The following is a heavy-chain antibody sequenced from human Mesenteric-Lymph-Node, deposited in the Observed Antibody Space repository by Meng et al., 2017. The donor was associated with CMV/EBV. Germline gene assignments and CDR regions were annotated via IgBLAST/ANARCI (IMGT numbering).Heavy chain of an antibody. CDR3: AKVLGPKNYCSSTSCYTNHYYYYGMDV. V-gene: IGHV3-74*01. CDR1: GFTFSGYW. J-gene: IGHJ6*02. Sequence: LSLTCAASGFTFSGYWMFWVRQAPGKGLVWVSRIDSDDSSRAYADSVKGRFTISRDNTKNTLYLQMDSLRAEDTAVYYCAKVLGPKNYCSSTSCYTNHYYYYGMDVWGQGTTVTVSS. CDR2: IDSDDSSR. D-gene: IGHD2-2*02.